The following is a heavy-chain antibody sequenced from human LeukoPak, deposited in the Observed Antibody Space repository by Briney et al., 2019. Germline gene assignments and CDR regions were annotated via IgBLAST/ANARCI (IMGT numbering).Heavy chain of an antibody. V-gene: IGHV1-8*01. D-gene: IGHD2-2*01. Sequence: ASVKVSCKASGYTFTSYDINWVRQATGQGLEWMGWMNPNSGNTGYVQKFQGRVTMTRNTSISTAYMELSSLRSEDTAVYYCARTYCSSTSCYLVWSHYYYYYGMDVWGQGTTVTVSS. CDR3: ARTYCSSTSCYLVWSHYYYYYGMDV. CDR1: GYTFTSYD. CDR2: MNPNSGNT. J-gene: IGHJ6*02.